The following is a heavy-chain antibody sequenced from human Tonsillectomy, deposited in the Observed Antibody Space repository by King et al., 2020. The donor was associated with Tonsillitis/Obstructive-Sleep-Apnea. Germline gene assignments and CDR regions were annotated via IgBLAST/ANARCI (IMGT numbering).Heavy chain of an antibody. V-gene: IGHV4-59*01. J-gene: IGHJ4*02. CDR2: ISYSGTT. Sequence: QLQESGPGLVKPSETLSLTCTVSGGSISNYYWSWIRQPPGKGLEWIGYISYSGTTNYNSSLRSRVTISLDTSKNQFSLKLSSVTAADTAVYYCAREQTSTRALDYWGQGTLVTVSS. D-gene: IGHD6-6*01. CDR1: GGSISNYY. CDR3: AREQTSTRALDY.